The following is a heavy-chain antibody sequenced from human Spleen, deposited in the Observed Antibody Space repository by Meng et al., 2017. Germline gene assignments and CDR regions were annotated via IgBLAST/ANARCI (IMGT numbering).Heavy chain of an antibody. CDR1: GFTFRSYE. CDR3: ARVRNRYCNGNSCYHDAFDM. J-gene: IGHJ3*02. CDR2: ISYDGSNK. Sequence: GESLKISCAASGFTFRSYEMNWVRQAPGKGLEWVAVISYDGSNKYYADSVKGRFTISRDNSKNTLYLQMNSLRAEDTAVYYCARVRNRYCNGNSCYHDAFDMWGQGTMVTVSS. D-gene: IGHD2-15*01. V-gene: IGHV3-30*04.